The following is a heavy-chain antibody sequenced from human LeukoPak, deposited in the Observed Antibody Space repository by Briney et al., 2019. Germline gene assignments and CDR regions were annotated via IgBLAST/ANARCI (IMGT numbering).Heavy chain of an antibody. D-gene: IGHD3-10*01. CDR2: IYSDGSP. J-gene: IGHJ4*02. CDR1: GFAVSNNY. Sequence: PGGSLRLSCAASGFAVSNNYMSWVRQAPGKGLEWVSVIYSDGSPYYADSVRGRFTISRDNSKNTLYLQMNSLRAEDTAVYYCAKRASGSGTSLYYFDYWGQGTLVTVSS. CDR3: AKRASGSGTSLYYFDY. V-gene: IGHV3-66*01.